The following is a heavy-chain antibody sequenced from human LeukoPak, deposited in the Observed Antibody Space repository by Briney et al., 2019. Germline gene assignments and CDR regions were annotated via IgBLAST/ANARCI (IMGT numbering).Heavy chain of an antibody. J-gene: IGHJ3*01. V-gene: IGHV3-33*06. D-gene: IGHD1-26*01. Sequence: GGSLRLSCAASGFSFSTYGMHWVRQAPGKGPEWVAVIWYDGSDKDYADSVKGRFTISRDNSKNTVLLQINSLKAEDTAVYYCAKRSTQYSGSYFDAFDAWGQGTMVIVSS. CDR3: AKRSTQYSGSYFDAFDA. CDR1: GFSFSTYG. CDR2: IWYDGSDK.